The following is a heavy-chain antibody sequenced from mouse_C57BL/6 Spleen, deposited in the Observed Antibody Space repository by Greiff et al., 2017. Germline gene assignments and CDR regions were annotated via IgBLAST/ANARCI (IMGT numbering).Heavy chain of an antibody. CDR2: INPNNGGT. V-gene: IGHV1-26*01. Sequence: EVQLQQSGPELVKPGASVKISCKASGYTFTDYYMNWVKQSHGKSLEWIGDINPNNGGTSYNQKFKGKATLTVDKSSSTAYMELRSLTSEDSAVYYCARASNPGAWFAYWGQGTLVTVSA. CDR1: GYTFTDYY. D-gene: IGHD2-5*01. J-gene: IGHJ3*01. CDR3: ARASNPGAWFAY.